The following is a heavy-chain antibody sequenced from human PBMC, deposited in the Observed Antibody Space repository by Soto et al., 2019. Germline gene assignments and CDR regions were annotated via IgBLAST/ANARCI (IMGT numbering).Heavy chain of an antibody. V-gene: IGHV4-30-2*01. D-gene: IGHD6-13*01. Sequence: SEALSLTCAVSGGSISSGGYSWSWIRQPPGKGLEWIGYIYHSGSTYYNPSLKSRVTISVDRSKNQFSLKLSSVTAADTAVYYCARGRRGAEAFSSSWYSWFDPWGQGTLVTVSS. CDR3: ARGRRGAEAFSSSWYSWFDP. CDR1: GGSISSGGYS. CDR2: IYHSGST. J-gene: IGHJ5*02.